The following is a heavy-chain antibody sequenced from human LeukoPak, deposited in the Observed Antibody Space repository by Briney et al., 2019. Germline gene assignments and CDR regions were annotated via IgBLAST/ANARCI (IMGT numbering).Heavy chain of an antibody. D-gene: IGHD3-16*01. J-gene: IGHJ4*02. CDR2: ISAYNGNT. CDR1: GGTFSSYA. Sequence: ASVKVSCKASGGTFSSYAISWVRQAPGQGLEWMGWISAYNGNTNYAQKLQGRVTMTTDTSTSTAYMELRSPRSDDTAVYYCARDLGDGLGDYWGQGTLVTVSS. CDR3: ARDLGDGLGDY. V-gene: IGHV1-18*01.